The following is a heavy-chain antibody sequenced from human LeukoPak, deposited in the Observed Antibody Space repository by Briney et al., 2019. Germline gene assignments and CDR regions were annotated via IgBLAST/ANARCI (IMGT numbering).Heavy chain of an antibody. CDR3: AKDRGYSYGISEY. D-gene: IGHD5-18*01. Sequence: GGSLRLSCAASGFTFSSYAMNWVRQAPGKGLEWVSTISETGRSTYYADSVKGQFTISRDNSKNTLYLQMNSLRAEDTAVYYCAKDRGYSYGISEYWGQGTLVTVSS. CDR1: GFTFSSYA. J-gene: IGHJ4*02. CDR2: ISETGRST. V-gene: IGHV3-23*01.